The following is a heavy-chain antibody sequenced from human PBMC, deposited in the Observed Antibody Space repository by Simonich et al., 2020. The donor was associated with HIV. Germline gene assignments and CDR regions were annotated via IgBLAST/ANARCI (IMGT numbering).Heavy chain of an antibody. CDR3: TTGVTMGR. Sequence: EVQLVESGGGLVKPGGSLRLSCTASGITFTNAWMNWVRQAPGKGQEGVGRIKSKTDGGTIEYAPPLKGRFTFSRDDSKNTLYLQMNSLKTEDTAVYFCTTGVTMGRWGQGTLVTVSS. J-gene: IGHJ4*02. CDR1: GITFTNAW. CDR2: IKSKTDGGTI. D-gene: IGHD3-10*01. V-gene: IGHV3-15*01.